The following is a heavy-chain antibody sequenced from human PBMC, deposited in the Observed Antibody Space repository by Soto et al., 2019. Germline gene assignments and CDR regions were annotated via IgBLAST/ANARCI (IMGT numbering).Heavy chain of an antibody. V-gene: IGHV1-2*04. CDR3: ARDLGGYSGYDLGY. J-gene: IGHJ4*02. D-gene: IGHD5-12*01. CDR2: INPNSGGT. CDR1: GYTFTGYY. Sequence: GASVKVSCKASGYTFTGYYMHWVRQAPGQGLEWMGWINPNSGGTNYAQKFQGWVTMTRDTSISTAYMELSRLRSDDTAVYYCARDLGGYSGYDLGYWGQGTLVTVSS.